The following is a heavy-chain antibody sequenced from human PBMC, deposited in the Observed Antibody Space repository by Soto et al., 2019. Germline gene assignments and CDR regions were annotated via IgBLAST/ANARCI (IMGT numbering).Heavy chain of an antibody. CDR3: ARDRVVVVPAAIRPFDY. D-gene: IGHD2-2*01. CDR1: GYTFTSYG. V-gene: IGHV1-18*01. CDR2: ISAYNGNT. Sequence: QVQLVQSGAEVKKPGASVKVSCKASGYTFTSYGISCVRQAPGQGLEWMGWISAYNGNTNYAQKLQGRVTMTTDTSTSTAYMELRSLRSDDTAVYYCARDRVVVVPAAIRPFDYWGQGTLVTVSS. J-gene: IGHJ4*02.